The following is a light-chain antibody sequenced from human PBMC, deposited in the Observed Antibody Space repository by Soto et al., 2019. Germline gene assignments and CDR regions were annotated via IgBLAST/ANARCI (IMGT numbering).Light chain of an antibody. CDR3: QQYNSYSRT. Sequence: AIQLTQSPSSLSASVGDRGTIPCPASQGISSALAWYQQKPGKAPKLLIYDASSLESGVPSRFSGSGSGTDFTLTISSLQPDDFATYYCQQYNSYSRTFGQGTKVDIK. CDR2: DAS. V-gene: IGKV1-13*02. J-gene: IGKJ1*01. CDR1: QGISSA.